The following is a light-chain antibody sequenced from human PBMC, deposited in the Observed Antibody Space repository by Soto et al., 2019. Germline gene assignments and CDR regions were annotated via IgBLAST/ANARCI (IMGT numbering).Light chain of an antibody. V-gene: IGLV2-23*01. CDR2: EGS. J-gene: IGLJ1*01. CDR3: CSYAGSSTYYV. CDR1: SSDVGNYNL. Sequence: QSVLTQPASVSGSPGQSITISCTGTSSDVGNYNLVSWYQQHPGKAPKLMIYEGSKRPSGVSNRFSASKSGNTASLTISGLQAEDEADYYCCSYAGSSTYYVFGTGTKVTGL.